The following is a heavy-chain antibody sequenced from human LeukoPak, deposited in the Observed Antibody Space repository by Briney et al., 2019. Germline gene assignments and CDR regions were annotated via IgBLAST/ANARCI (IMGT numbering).Heavy chain of an antibody. Sequence: PSETLSLTCTVSGGSVSSGSYYWSWIRQPPGKGLEWIGYIYYSGSTNYNPSLKSRVTISVDTSKNQFSLKLSSVTAADTAVYYCARGLDYYDSSGPGWMDVWGQGTTVTVSS. V-gene: IGHV4-61*01. CDR3: ARGLDYYDSSGPGWMDV. CDR2: IYYSGST. CDR1: GGSVSSGSYY. D-gene: IGHD3-22*01. J-gene: IGHJ6*02.